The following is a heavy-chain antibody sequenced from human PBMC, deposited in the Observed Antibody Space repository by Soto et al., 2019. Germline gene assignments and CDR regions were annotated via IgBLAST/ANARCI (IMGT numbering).Heavy chain of an antibody. CDR2: ISYDGSNK. CDR1: GFTFSSYA. V-gene: IGHV3-30-3*01. Sequence: GGSLRLSCAASGFTFSSYAMHWVRQAPGKGLEWVAVISYDGSNKYYADSVKGRFTISRDNSKNTLYLQMNSLRAEDTAVYYCARRSGSSGAYGMDVWGQGTTVTVSS. CDR3: ARRSGSSGAYGMDV. D-gene: IGHD3-10*01. J-gene: IGHJ6*02.